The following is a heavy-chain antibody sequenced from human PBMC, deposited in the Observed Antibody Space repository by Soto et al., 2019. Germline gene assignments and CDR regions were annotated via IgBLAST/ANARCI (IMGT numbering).Heavy chain of an antibody. CDR3: ASKSIAAAGTPIDY. D-gene: IGHD6-13*01. V-gene: IGHV4-34*01. J-gene: IGHJ4*02. CDR1: GGSFSGYY. CDR2: INHSGST. Sequence: SETLSLTCAVYGGSFSGYYWSWIRQPPGKGLEWIGEINHSGSTNYNPSLKSRVTISVDTSKNQFSLKLSSVTAADTAVYYRASKSIAAAGTPIDYWGQGTLVTVSS.